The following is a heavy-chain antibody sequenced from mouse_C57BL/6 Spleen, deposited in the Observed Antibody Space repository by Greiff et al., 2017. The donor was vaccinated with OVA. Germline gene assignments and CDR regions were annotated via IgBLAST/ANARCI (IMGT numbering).Heavy chain of an antibody. J-gene: IGHJ1*03. CDR3: ARVPGDERDWYFDV. D-gene: IGHD3-3*01. CDR1: GYSITSGYY. CDR2: ISYDGSN. Sequence: EVKLQESGPGLVKPSQSLSLTCSVTGYSITSGYYWNWIRQFPGNKLEWMGYISYDGSNNYNPSLKNRISITRDTSKNQFFLKLNSVTTEDTATYYCARVPGDERDWYFDVWGTGTTVTVSS. V-gene: IGHV3-6*01.